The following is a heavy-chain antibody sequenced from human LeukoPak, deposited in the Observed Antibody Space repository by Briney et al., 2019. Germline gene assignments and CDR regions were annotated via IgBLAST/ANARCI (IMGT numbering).Heavy chain of an antibody. V-gene: IGHV1-18*01. CDR2: ISAFNGNL. D-gene: IGHD5-18*01. J-gene: IGHJ4*02. Sequence: ASVKVSCKASGYNFSTYAITWVRQVPGQAPEWMGWISAFNGNLNYARKLQGRVTMTTDTSTRTAYMDVRSLRSDDTAMYYCARTVGGSSYGYPNYYFDYWGQGTLVTVSS. CDR3: ARTVGGSSYGYPNYYFDY. CDR1: GYNFSTYA.